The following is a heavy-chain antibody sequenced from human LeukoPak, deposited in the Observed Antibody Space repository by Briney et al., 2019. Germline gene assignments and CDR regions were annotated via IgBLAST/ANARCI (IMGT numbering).Heavy chain of an antibody. CDR3: AREALTMVGGVIVESYYNYYGMDV. CDR1: GGSFSNYY. Sequence: KPSEPLSPTCAVHGGSFSNYYCSWIPQPPGKGVGWGGEINHSGSTNNKPSLKSRVTISVDTSNNQFSLKLNSVTAVDTAVYYCAREALTMVGGVIVESYYNYYGMDVWGKGTTVTVSS. CDR2: INHSGST. J-gene: IGHJ6*04. V-gene: IGHV4-34*01. D-gene: IGHD3-10*01.